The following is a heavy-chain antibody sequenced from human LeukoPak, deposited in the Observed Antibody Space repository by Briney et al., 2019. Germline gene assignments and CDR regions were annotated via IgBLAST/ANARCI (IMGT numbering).Heavy chain of an antibody. CDR3: ARGKVAARRGSFDY. CDR2: INHSGST. Sequence: PSETLSLTCAVYSGSFSGYYWSWIRQPPGKGLEWIGEINHSGSTNYNPSLKSRVTISVDTPKNQFSLKLSSVTAADTAVYYCARGKVAARRGSFDYWGQGTLVTVSS. CDR1: SGSFSGYY. J-gene: IGHJ4*02. D-gene: IGHD6-6*01. V-gene: IGHV4-34*01.